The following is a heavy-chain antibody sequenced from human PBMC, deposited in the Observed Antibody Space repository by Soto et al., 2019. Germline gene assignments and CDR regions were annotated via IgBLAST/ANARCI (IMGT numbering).Heavy chain of an antibody. Sequence: QVRLQQCGAGLLKPSETLSLTCAVYGGSFSGYYCSWIRQPPGKGLEWIGEINHSGSTNYNPSLKSRVTISLDTSKNPFDLKLSSVTAADTAVYYCARVHEGQLGYYWVQGTLVTVAS. CDR2: INHSGST. J-gene: IGHJ4*02. V-gene: IGHV4-34*01. D-gene: IGHD3-3*02. CDR3: ARVHEGQLGYY. CDR1: GGSFSGYY.